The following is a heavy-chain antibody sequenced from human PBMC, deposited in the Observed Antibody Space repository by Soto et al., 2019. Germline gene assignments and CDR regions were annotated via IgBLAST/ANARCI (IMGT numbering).Heavy chain of an antibody. Sequence: QVQLVQSGAEVKKPGASVKVSCKASGYTFTSYAMHWVRQAPGQRLEWMGWINAGNGNTKYSQKFQGRVTITRDTSASTAYMELSSLRSEDTAVYYCAREGGGCSGGSCYPLIWGQGTLVTVSS. CDR1: GYTFTSYA. CDR3: AREGGGCSGGSCYPLI. V-gene: IGHV1-3*01. CDR2: INAGNGNT. D-gene: IGHD2-15*01. J-gene: IGHJ4*02.